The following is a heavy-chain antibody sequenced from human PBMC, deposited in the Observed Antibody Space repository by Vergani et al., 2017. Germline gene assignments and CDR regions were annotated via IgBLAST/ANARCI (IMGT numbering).Heavy chain of an antibody. Sequence: VQMVESGGGLVKPGGSLRLSCVASGFTFSSYGMHWVRQAPGKGLEWVAFIRYDGSNKYYADSVKGRFTISRDNSKNTLYLQMNSLRAEDTAVYYCAKGTYSGSYYRDDYWGQGTLVTVSS. D-gene: IGHD1-26*01. V-gene: IGHV3-30*02. CDR1: GFTFSSYG. CDR3: AKGTYSGSYYRDDY. J-gene: IGHJ4*02. CDR2: IRYDGSNK.